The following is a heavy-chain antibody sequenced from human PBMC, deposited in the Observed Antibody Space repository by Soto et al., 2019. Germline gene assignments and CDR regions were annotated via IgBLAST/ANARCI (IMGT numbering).Heavy chain of an antibody. CDR1: GGSFSGYY. J-gene: IGHJ4*02. V-gene: IGHV4-34*01. Sequence: SETXSLTCAVYGGSFSGYYWSWIRQPPGKGLEWIGEINHSGSTNYNPSLKSRVTISVDTSKNQFSLKLSSVTAADTAVYYCARAKDRGNDYWGQGTLVTVSS. D-gene: IGHD2-15*01. CDR3: ARAKDRGNDY. CDR2: INHSGST.